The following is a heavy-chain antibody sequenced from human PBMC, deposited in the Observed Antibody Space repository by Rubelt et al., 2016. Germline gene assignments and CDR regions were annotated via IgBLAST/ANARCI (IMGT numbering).Heavy chain of an antibody. CDR2: IYYSGST. V-gene: IGHV4-59*01. CDR1: GGSISSYY. Sequence: QVQLQESGPGLVKPSETLSLTCTVSGGSISSYYWSWIRQPPGKGLEWIGYIYYSGSTNYNPSLKSRVTISVDTSKNQFSLKLSAVTAADTAVYYCARTLRMAIFGVVIDDAFEIWGQGTMVTVSS. D-gene: IGHD3-3*01. CDR3: ARTLRMAIFGVVIDDAFEI. J-gene: IGHJ3*02.